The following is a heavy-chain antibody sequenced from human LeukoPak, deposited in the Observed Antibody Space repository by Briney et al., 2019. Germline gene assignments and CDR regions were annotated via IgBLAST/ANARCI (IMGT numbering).Heavy chain of an antibody. V-gene: IGHV3-23*01. J-gene: IGHJ4*02. CDR2: ISAGAVST. CDR1: GFTFNSYA. CDR3: AKHLERPAY. Sequence: GGSLRLSCAASGFTFNSYAMTWVRQAPGKGLEWVSSISAGAVSTYYADSVKGRFTISRDSSKSTLYLQMNSLRAEDTAVYYCAKHLERPAYWGPGTLVTVSS. D-gene: IGHD1-1*01.